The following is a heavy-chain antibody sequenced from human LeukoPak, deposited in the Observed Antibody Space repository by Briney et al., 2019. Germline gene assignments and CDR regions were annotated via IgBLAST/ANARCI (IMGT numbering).Heavy chain of an antibody. CDR2: ISSSGSTK. J-gene: IGHJ4*02. CDR1: GIPFSSYS. V-gene: IGHV3-48*01. CDR3: ARGGLSIMGY. Sequence: QSGGSLILSCGASGIPFSSYSMNWVRQAPGKGLEWVSYISSSGSTKYYADSVKGRFTISRDNARNSLYLQMNSLRAEDTAVYFCARGGLSIMGYWGQGTLVTVSS. D-gene: IGHD2/OR15-2a*01.